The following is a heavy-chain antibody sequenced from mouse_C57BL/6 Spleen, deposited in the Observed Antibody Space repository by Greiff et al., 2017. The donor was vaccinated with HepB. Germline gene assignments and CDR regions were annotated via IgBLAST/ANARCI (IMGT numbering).Heavy chain of an antibody. CDR1: GYTFTDYE. J-gene: IGHJ4*01. Sequence: VKVVESGAELVRPGASVTLSCKASGYTFTDYEMHWVKQTPVHGLEWIGAIDPETGGTAYNQKFKGKAILTADKSSSTAYMELRSLTSEDSAVYYCTPLYGAMDYWGQGTSVTVSS. CDR2: IDPETGGT. V-gene: IGHV1-15*01. D-gene: IGHD1-1*01. CDR3: TPLYGAMDY.